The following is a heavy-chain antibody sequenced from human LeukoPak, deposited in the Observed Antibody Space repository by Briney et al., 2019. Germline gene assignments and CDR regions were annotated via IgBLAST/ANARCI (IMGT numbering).Heavy chain of an antibody. CDR1: GGSITIGGFY. D-gene: IGHD5-18*01. CDR2: IYHSGTT. Sequence: PSQTLSLTCTVSGGSITIGGFYWSWIRQPPGKGLEWIGSIYHSGTTYYNPSLKSRVTISVDRSKNQFSLNLSSVTAADTAVYYCAKVGDSFGPFYFDYWGQGTLVTVSP. CDR3: AKVGDSFGPFYFDY. J-gene: IGHJ4*02. V-gene: IGHV4-30-2*01.